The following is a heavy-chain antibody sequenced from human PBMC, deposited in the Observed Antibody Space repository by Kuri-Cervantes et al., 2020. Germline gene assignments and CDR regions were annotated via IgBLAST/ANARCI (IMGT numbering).Heavy chain of an antibody. V-gene: IGHV1-69*05. CDR1: GGTFSSYA. CDR2: IIPIFGTA. CDR3: ATCGSCYPILWYYCMDV. Sequence: SVKVSCKASGGTFSSYAISWVRQAPGQGLEWMGGIIPIFGTANYGQKLQGRVTITTDESTSTAYKELSSMRSADTAVYYCATCGSCYPILWYYCMDVWGKGTTVTVSS. J-gene: IGHJ6*03. D-gene: IGHD2-15*01.